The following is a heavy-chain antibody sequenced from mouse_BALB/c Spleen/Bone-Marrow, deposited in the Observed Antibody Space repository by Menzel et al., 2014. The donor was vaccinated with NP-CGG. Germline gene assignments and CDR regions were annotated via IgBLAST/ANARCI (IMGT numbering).Heavy chain of an antibody. J-gene: IGHJ3*01. V-gene: IGHV4-1*02. CDR3: AKNYYYGYVAY. CDR1: GFDFSRYW. Sequence: EVKLMESGGGLVQPGGSLKLSCAASGFDFSRYWMTWVRQAPGKGLEWIGEINPDSSTINYAPSLKDKFIISRDNAKNTLYLQMSRVRSEDTALYYCAKNYYYGYVAYWGQGTLVTVSA. D-gene: IGHD1-2*01. CDR2: INPDSSTI.